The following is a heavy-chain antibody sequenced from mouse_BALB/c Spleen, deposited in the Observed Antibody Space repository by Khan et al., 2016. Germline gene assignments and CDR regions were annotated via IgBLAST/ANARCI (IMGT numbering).Heavy chain of an antibody. Sequence: VQLQQSGAELVKPGASVKLSCTASGFNIKDTYMHWVKQRPEQGLEWIGRIDPANGNTKYDPKFQGKAIITADTSSNTAYLQLSSLTSEDTAVYYCESSRYDYDVGFAYWGQGTLVTVSA. CDR2: IDPANGNT. V-gene: IGHV14-3*02. CDR3: ESSRYDYDVGFAY. J-gene: IGHJ3*01. D-gene: IGHD2-4*01. CDR1: GFNIKDTY.